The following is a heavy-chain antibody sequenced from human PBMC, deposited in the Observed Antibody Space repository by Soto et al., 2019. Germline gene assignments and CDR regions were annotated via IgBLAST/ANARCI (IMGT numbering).Heavy chain of an antibody. CDR1: GFTFSSYG. CDR3: ATTGPY. J-gene: IGHJ4*02. Sequence: PGGSLRLSCAASGFTFSSYGMHWVHQAPGKGLEWVAVIWFDGSNKFYADSVKGRFTISRDNSKNTVSLQMNSLRDEDSAAYYCATTGPYWGQGTLVTVSS. CDR2: IWFDGSNK. V-gene: IGHV3-33*01.